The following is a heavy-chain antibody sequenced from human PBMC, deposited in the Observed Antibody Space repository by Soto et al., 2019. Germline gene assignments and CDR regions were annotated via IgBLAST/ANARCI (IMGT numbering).Heavy chain of an antibody. CDR1: GFTFSDYG. V-gene: IGHV3-30*03. CDR3: TFGGIPFDY. J-gene: IGHJ4*02. CDR2: ISYDGNNR. D-gene: IGHD2-15*01. Sequence: QVQLVESGGGVVQPGRSLRVSCAASGFTFSDYGIYWVRQAPGKGLEWVALISYDGNNREYGDSVKGRFTISRDNSKNSWYLQMNSLRVADTAVSYFTFGGIPFDYWGQGTLVTVSS.